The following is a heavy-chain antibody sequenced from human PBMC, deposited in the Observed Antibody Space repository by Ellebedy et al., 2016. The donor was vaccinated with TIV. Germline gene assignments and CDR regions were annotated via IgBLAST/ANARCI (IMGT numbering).Heavy chain of an antibody. CDR2: GGRDY. Sequence: GESLKISCVTSGFTFSDYSMHWVRQAPGKGLEWVAVGGRDYYYANSVKVRFSISRDTSQNSLSLQMNRLRSEDTAVYYCARGTTGWFGVDYWGQGTLVTVSS. V-gene: IGHV3-30-3*01. CDR1: GFTFSDYS. CDR3: ARGTTGWFGVDY. J-gene: IGHJ4*02. D-gene: IGHD3-10*01.